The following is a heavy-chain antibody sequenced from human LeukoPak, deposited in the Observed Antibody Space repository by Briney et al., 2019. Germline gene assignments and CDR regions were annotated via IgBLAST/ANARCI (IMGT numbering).Heavy chain of an antibody. CDR1: GYTFTNYG. CDR2: ISAYNGNT. J-gene: IGHJ6*02. D-gene: IGHD2-2*01. V-gene: IGHV1-18*01. CDR3: AKDLLYCSSTSCYGDPYYYGRDV. Sequence: EASVKVSCKASGYTFTNYGISWVRQAPGQGLEWMGWISAYNGNTNYAQKLQGRVTMTTDPSTSTAYMELSSLRSDDTAVYYCAKDLLYCSSTSCYGDPYYYGRDVWGQGTTVTVSS.